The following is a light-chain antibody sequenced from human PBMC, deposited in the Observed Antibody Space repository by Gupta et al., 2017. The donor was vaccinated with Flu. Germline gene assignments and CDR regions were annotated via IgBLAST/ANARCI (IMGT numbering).Light chain of an antibody. Sequence: DIQMTQSPSSLSASVGDRVTITCRASQGIINNLAWFQQKPGKGPKPLIYGASSLQSGVPSKFSGSGSVSGTDFTLTISSLQPEDSATYFCQQYNSYPPTFGQGTRLEIQ. CDR3: QQYNSYPPT. CDR1: QGIINN. J-gene: IGKJ5*01. CDR2: GAS. V-gene: IGKV1-16*02.